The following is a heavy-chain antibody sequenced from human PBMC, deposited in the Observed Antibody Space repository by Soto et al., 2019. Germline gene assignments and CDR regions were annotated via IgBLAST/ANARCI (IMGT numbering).Heavy chain of an antibody. V-gene: IGHV4-38-2*01. CDR1: GYSISSGYN. CDR3: ARATYYYDSSGYYEEGWFDP. J-gene: IGHJ5*02. CDR2: IYHSGNI. D-gene: IGHD3-22*01. Sequence: SETLSLTCGVSGYSISSGYNWGWIRQPPGKGLEWIGSIYHSGNIYYTPPLKRRVTISVDTAKNQFSLKLSSVTAADTAVYYCARATYYYDSSGYYEEGWFDPWSQGTLVTVSS.